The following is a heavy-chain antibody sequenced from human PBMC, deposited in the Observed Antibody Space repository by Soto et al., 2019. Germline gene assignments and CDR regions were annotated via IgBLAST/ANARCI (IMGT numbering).Heavy chain of an antibody. D-gene: IGHD3-22*01. CDR3: ATEPIYYNDGSGYYPLGH. CDR2: ISAHNGDT. J-gene: IGHJ4*02. Sequence: QVQLVQSGAEVKKPGASVKVSCKASGYSFATYGLSWVRQAPGQGLEWVGWISAHNGDTNYSQKFQGRVTLTTDTSTNTGYMELRSLTSDDTAVYFCATEPIYYNDGSGYYPLGHWGQGTLVTVSS. V-gene: IGHV1-18*04. CDR1: GYSFATYG.